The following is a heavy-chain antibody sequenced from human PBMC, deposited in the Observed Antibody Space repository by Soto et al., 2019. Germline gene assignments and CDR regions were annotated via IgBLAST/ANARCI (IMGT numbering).Heavy chain of an antibody. D-gene: IGHD3-10*01. Sequence: SETLSLPCTVSGGSISSYYWSWIRRPPGKGLEWIGYIYNSGITHSNPTLQSRVTISVDTSKNQFSLKMSSVTAADTGIYYCARARITMVREVIKYNMDVWGQGTTVTVSS. CDR2: IYNSGIT. CDR1: GGSISSYY. CDR3: ARARITMVREVIKYNMDV. V-gene: IGHV4-59*01. J-gene: IGHJ6*02.